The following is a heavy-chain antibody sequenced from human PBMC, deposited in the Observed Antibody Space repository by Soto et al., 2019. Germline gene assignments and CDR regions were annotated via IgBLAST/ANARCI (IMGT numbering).Heavy chain of an antibody. V-gene: IGHV1-18*01. D-gene: IGHD4-17*01. CDR2: ISTYNGNT. CDR3: ARRLYGDYDY. Sequence: QAQLVQSGAEVKEPGASVKVSCKASGYSFTTSGITWVRQAPGQGLEWMGWISTYNGNTNYAQKLQNRVTLTTDTSTSIAYMELRSLRSDDTADYYCARRLYGDYDYWGQGTLVTVSS. J-gene: IGHJ4*02. CDR1: GYSFTTSG.